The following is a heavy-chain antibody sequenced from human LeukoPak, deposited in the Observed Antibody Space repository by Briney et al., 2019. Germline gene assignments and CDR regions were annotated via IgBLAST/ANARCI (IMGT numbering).Heavy chain of an antibody. Sequence: PSETLSLTCAVYGGSFSGYYWSWIRQPPGKGLEWIGEINHSGSTNYNPSLKSRVTITVDTSKNQFSLKLSPVTAADTAVYYCARGGPPSYGSGKGGFDYWGQGTLVTVSS. CDR1: GGSFSGYY. CDR3: ARGGPPSYGSGKGGFDY. J-gene: IGHJ4*02. V-gene: IGHV4-34*09. CDR2: INHSGST. D-gene: IGHD3-10*01.